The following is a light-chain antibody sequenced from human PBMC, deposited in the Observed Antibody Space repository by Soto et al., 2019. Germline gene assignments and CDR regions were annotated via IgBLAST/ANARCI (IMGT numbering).Light chain of an antibody. CDR2: DVS. CDR1: SSDVCGYNY. J-gene: IGLJ2*01. CDR3: CSYTSSSTLVV. Sequence: QSALTQPASVSGSPGQSITISCSGTSSDVCGYNYVSWYQQHPGKAPKLMIYDVSNRPPGVSNRFSGSKSGNTASLTISGLQAEDEADYYCCSYTSSSTLVVSGGATKLTVL. V-gene: IGLV2-14*03.